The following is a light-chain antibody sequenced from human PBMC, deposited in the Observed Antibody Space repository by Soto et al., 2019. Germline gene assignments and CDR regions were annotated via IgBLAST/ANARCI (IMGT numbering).Light chain of an antibody. J-gene: IGKJ4*01. CDR2: DAS. CDR3: QQRSNWPS. CDR1: QSVSSY. Sequence: EIVLTQSPATLSLSPGERATLSCRPSQSVSSYLAWYQQKPGQAPRLLIYDASNRATGIPARFSGSGSGTDFTLTISSLEPEDFAVYYCQQRSNWPSFGGGTKVDIK. V-gene: IGKV3-11*01.